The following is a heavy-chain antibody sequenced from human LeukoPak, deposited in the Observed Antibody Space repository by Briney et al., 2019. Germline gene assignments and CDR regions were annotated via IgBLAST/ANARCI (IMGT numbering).Heavy chain of an antibody. D-gene: IGHD3-10*01. CDR3: AKEGRSPQKGLWFGELSLDYFDY. J-gene: IGHJ4*02. CDR1: GFTFSSYG. CDR2: IRYDGSNK. V-gene: IGHV3-30*02. Sequence: GGSLRLSCAASGFTFSSYGMHWVRQAPGKGLEWVAFIRYDGSNKYYADSVKGRFTISRDNSKNTLYLQMNSLRAEDTAVYYCAKEGRSPQKGLWFGELSLDYFDYWGQGTLVTVSS.